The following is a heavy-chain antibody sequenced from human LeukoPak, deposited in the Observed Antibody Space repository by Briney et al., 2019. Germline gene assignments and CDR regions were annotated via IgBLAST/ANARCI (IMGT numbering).Heavy chain of an antibody. Sequence: GGSLRLSCAASGFTFSSYSMNWVRQAPGKGLEWVSSISSSSSYIYYADSVKGRFTISRDNAKNSLYLRMNSLRAEDAAVYYCASEAYSSSWYQGWGQGTLVTVSS. J-gene: IGHJ4*02. D-gene: IGHD6-13*01. CDR2: ISSSSSYI. CDR1: GFTFSSYS. V-gene: IGHV3-21*01. CDR3: ASEAYSSSWYQG.